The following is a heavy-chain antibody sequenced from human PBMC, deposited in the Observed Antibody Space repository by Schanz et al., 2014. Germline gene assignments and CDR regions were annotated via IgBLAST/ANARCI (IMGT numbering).Heavy chain of an antibody. CDR2: ISGSGGST. V-gene: IGHV3-23*04. Sequence: VQLVESGGGVVQPGRSLRLSCAASGFVFGDYYMSWVRQAPGKGLEWVSAISGSGGSTYYADSVKGRFTISRDNSKNSLYLQMNSLRAEDTAVYYCARIGGSVFDYWAQGTLVTVSS. CDR3: ARIGGSVFDY. D-gene: IGHD3-10*01. J-gene: IGHJ4*02. CDR1: GFVFGDYY.